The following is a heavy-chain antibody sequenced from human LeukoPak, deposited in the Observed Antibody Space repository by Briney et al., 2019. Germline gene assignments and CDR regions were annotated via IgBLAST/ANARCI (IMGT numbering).Heavy chain of an antibody. D-gene: IGHD2-2*02. Sequence: SETLSLTCAVFGGSFSGYYWSWIRQPPGKGLEWIGEINQSGSTNYKSSLKSRVTISVDTSKNQFPLKLNSVTAADTAVYYCARVQVEVPAAIRIRTHYMDVWGKGTTVTVSS. CDR2: INQSGST. V-gene: IGHV4-34*01. CDR1: GGSFSGYY. CDR3: ARVQVEVPAAIRIRTHYMDV. J-gene: IGHJ6*03.